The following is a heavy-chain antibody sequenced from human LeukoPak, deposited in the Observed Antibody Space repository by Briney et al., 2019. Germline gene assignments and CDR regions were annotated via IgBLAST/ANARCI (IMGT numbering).Heavy chain of an antibody. D-gene: IGHD2-15*01. J-gene: IGHJ6*02. Sequence: GSLRLSCAASGFTFSSYAMSWVRQAPGKGLEWVSAISGSGGSTYYADSVKGRFTISRDNSKNTLYLQMNSLRAEDTAVYYCAKVRGTDLVVVVAATPYYYYGMDVWGQGTTVTVSS. V-gene: IGHV3-23*01. CDR3: AKVRGTDLVVVVAATPYYYYGMDV. CDR2: ISGSGGST. CDR1: GFTFSSYA.